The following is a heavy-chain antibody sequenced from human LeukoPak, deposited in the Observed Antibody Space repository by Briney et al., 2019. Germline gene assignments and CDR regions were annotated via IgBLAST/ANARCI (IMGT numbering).Heavy chain of an antibody. V-gene: IGHV3-74*01. Sequence: GGSLRLSCAASGFTFSTYWMHWVRQPLGKGLVWVSRINPDGSTTNYADSVKGRFTISRDNAKNTLYLQMNSLTVEDTAVYYCVRIATVTTPDYWGERTLVTASS. J-gene: IGHJ4*02. D-gene: IGHD4-17*01. CDR3: VRIATVTTPDY. CDR1: GFTFSTYW. CDR2: INPDGSTT.